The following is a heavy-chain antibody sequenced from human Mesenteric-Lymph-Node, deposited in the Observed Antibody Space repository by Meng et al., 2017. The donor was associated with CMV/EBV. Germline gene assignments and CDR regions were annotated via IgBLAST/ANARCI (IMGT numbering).Heavy chain of an antibody. V-gene: IGHV1-2*02. D-gene: IGHD3-22*01. CDR2: INPNSGGT. Sequence: ASVKVSCKASGYSFTAYYIYWVRQAPGQGLEWMGWINPNSGGTEYAQKFQGRVTMTRDTSISTVYMELTRLRSDDTAVYYCARSYESSGYCFDYWGQGTLVTVSS. J-gene: IGHJ4*02. CDR1: GYSFTAYY. CDR3: ARSYESSGYCFDY.